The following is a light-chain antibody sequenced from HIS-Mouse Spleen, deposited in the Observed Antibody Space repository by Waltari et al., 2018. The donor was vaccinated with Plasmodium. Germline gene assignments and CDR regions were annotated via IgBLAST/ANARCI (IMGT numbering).Light chain of an antibody. V-gene: IGLV3-1*01. Sequence: SYELPQPPSVSVSPGQTASLTCPGAKLGDKYACWYQQKPGQSPVLVIYQDSKRPSGIPERFSGSNSGNTATLTISGTQAMDEADYYCQAWDSSTAVFGGGTKLTVL. CDR3: QAWDSSTAV. J-gene: IGLJ3*02. CDR1: KLGDKY. CDR2: QDS.